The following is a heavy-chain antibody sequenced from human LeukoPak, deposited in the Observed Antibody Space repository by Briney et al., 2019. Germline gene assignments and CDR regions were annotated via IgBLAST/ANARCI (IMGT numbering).Heavy chain of an antibody. Sequence: SETLSLTCAVSGGSISSSNWWSWVRQPPGKGLEWIGEIYHSGSTNCNPSLKSRVTISVDKSKNQFSLKLSSVSAADTAVYYCARGSYCSGGSCYSWAEYFQHWGQGTLVTVSS. CDR2: IYHSGST. CDR3: ARGSYCSGGSCYSWAEYFQH. V-gene: IGHV4-4*02. D-gene: IGHD2-15*01. J-gene: IGHJ1*01. CDR1: GGSISSSNW.